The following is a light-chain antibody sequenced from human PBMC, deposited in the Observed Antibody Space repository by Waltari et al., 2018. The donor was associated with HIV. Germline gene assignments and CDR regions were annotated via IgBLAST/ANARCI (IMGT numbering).Light chain of an antibody. Sequence: QSALTQPASVSGSPGQSLTISCTGTDTDVGTYNYVSWFQHHPGKAPNLIISEVSNRPSGVSHRFSGSKSGNTASLIISGLQAEDEASYYCTSYTTTNTWVFGGGTNLTVL. CDR3: TSYTTTNTWV. J-gene: IGLJ3*02. CDR2: EVS. CDR1: DTDVGTYNY. V-gene: IGLV2-14*01.